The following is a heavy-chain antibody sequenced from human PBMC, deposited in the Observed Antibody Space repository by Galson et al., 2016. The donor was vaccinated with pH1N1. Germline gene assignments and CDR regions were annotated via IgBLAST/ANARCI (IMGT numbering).Heavy chain of an antibody. CDR3: ARHSTSGFPGIEVAARRLPFDI. J-gene: IGHJ3*02. CDR1: GGSFSGHY. V-gene: IGHV4-34*01. D-gene: IGHD6-19*01. CDR2: ISHSGRS. Sequence: SETLSLTCALYGGSFSGHYWSWIRQSPGKGLEWIGEISHSGRSDYNPSLEGRVTVSIDTSMNQFSLNLMSVAAADTAVYSCARHSTSGFPGIEVAARRLPFDIWGPGTMVIVSS.